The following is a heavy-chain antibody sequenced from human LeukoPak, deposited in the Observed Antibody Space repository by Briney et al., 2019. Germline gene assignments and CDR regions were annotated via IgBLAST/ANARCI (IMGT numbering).Heavy chain of an antibody. CDR3: ARNRPLDV. V-gene: IGHV6-1*01. CDR2: TYYRSKWYN. Sequence: SQTLSLTCVISGXSVSSNSTSWNWIGQSPSRGLEWLGRTYYRSKWYNDYAVSVKSRININPDTSNNQFSLQLNSVTPEDTAVYYCARNRPLDVWGQGTTVTVSS. CDR1: GXSVSSNSTS. D-gene: IGHD6-6*01. J-gene: IGHJ6*02.